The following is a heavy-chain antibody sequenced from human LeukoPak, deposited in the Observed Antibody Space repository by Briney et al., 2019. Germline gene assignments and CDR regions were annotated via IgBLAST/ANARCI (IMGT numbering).Heavy chain of an antibody. Sequence: SQTLSLTCTVSGGSISSGGYYWSWIRQPPGKGLEWIGYIYHSGSTYYNPSLKSRVTISVDRSKNQFSLKLSSVTAADTAVYYCARAPWYCSSTSCYNYYYGMDVWGQGTTVTVSS. CDR1: GGSISSGGYY. V-gene: IGHV4-30-2*01. D-gene: IGHD2-2*02. CDR3: ARAPWYCSSTSCYNYYYGMDV. CDR2: IYHSGST. J-gene: IGHJ6*02.